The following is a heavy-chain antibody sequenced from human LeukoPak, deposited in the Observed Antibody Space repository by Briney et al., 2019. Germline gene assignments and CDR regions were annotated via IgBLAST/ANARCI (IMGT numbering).Heavy chain of an antibody. CDR1: GFNLSDYY. CDR3: ARGRYFDWLQRGGAFDI. Sequence: GGALRLSCAASGFNLSDYYMSWIRQAPGKVLEWVSYISSSSSYTNYADSVKGRFTISRDNAKNSLYLQMNSLRAEDTAVYYCARGRYFDWLQRGGAFDIWGQGTMVTVSS. D-gene: IGHD3-9*01. J-gene: IGHJ3*02. V-gene: IGHV3-11*06. CDR2: ISSSSSYT.